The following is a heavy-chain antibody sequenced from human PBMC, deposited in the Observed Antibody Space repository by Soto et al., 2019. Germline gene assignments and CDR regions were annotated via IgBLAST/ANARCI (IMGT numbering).Heavy chain of an antibody. CDR3: AKNGLDNSPSAIDS. V-gene: IGHV3-23*01. CDR1: GFTFRNNV. J-gene: IGHJ4*02. CDR2: ITGSGRDT. D-gene: IGHD2-8*01. Sequence: GGSLRLSCAASGFTFRNNVLSWVRQSPGKGLDWVSGITGSGRDTYYADSVKGRFTISRDNSKNMVFLQMNSLRAEDTALYYCAKNGLDNSPSAIDSWGPGTLVTVSS.